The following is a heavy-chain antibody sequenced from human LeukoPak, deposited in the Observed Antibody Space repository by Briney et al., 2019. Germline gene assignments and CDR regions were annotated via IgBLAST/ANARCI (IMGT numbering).Heavy chain of an antibody. D-gene: IGHD3-22*01. J-gene: IGHJ4*02. V-gene: IGHV4-34*01. Sequence: SETLSLTCAVYGGSFSGYYWSWIRQPPGKGLEWIGEINHSGSTNYNPSLKSRVTISVDTSKNQFSLKLSSVTAADTAVYYCARGRISSNGYDSSGYYSTPFDYWGQGTLVTVSS. CDR1: GGSFSGYY. CDR3: ARGRISSNGYDSSGYYSTPFDY. CDR2: INHSGST.